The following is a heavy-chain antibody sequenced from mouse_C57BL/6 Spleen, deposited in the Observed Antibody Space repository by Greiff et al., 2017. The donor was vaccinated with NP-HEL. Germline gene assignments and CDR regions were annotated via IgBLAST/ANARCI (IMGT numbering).Heavy chain of an antibody. CDR1: GFTFNTYA. CDR2: IRSKSSNYAT. Sequence: DVQLVESGGGLVQPKGSLKLSCAASGFTFNTYAMHWVRQAPGKGLEWVARIRSKSSNYATYYADSVKDRFTISRDDSQSMLYLQMNNLKTEDTAMYYCVRDHYSNYGGYFDVWGTGTTVTVSS. D-gene: IGHD2-5*01. J-gene: IGHJ1*03. CDR3: VRDHYSNYGGYFDV. V-gene: IGHV10-3*01.